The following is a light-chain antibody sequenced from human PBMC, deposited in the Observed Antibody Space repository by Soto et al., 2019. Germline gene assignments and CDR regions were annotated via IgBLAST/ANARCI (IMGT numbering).Light chain of an antibody. Sequence: DIQMTQSPSSLSASVGDRVTITCRASQSISNYLNWYQQKPGKAPKLLMYAASSLQSGVPSRFSGSGSGTDFNLTISSLQPEDFATDYCQQSYSTPRTFGQGTKVEIK. CDR1: QSISNY. CDR3: QQSYSTPRT. CDR2: AAS. J-gene: IGKJ1*01. V-gene: IGKV1-39*01.